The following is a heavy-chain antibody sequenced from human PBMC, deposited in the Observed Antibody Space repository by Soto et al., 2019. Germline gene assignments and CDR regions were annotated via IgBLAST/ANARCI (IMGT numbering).Heavy chain of an antibody. CDR2: IGPESGAT. CDR3: GRGRSGQIVVFY. V-gene: IGHV1-2*02. D-gene: IGHD1-26*01. J-gene: IGHJ4*02. CDR1: GYTFTGHY. Sequence: ASVKVSCKASGYTFTGHYIHWVRQAPEQGPEWMGEIGPESGATRYAQKFQGRVTMTRDTSITTVYMELKDLSPDDTAVYYCGRGRSGQIVVFYWGQGTPVTVSS.